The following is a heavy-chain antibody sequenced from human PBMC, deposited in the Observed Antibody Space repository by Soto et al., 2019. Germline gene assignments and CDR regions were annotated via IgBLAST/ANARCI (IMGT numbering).Heavy chain of an antibody. CDR3: VRERRGFCYTDY. Sequence: PSETLSLTCSVPGGSISSSCWSWIRQSPGKGLEWIGYIIHGGNSKYNASLERRGTMSVDTCKNQLSLTFTAVTAEETPVYFCVRERRGFCYTDYWGQGTLVTVSS. D-gene: IGHD2-15*01. CDR1: GGSISSSC. J-gene: IGHJ4*02. CDR2: IIHGGNS. V-gene: IGHV4-59*01.